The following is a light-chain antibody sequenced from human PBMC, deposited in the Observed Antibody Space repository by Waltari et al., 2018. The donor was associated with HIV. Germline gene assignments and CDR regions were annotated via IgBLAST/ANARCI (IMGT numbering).Light chain of an antibody. CDR1: QSVSSSY. V-gene: IGKV3-20*01. J-gene: IGKJ2*01. Sequence: EIVLTQPPGTLSLSPGERATLSCRASQSVSSSYLAWYQQNPGQAPRLLIYGASSRATGIPDRVSGSGSATDFTLTISRLEPEDFAVYYCQQYGSSRTFGQGTKLEIK. CDR3: QQYGSSRT. CDR2: GAS.